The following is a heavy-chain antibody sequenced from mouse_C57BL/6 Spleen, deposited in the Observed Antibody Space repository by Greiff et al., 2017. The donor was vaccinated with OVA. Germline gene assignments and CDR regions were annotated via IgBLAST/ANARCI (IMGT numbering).Heavy chain of an antibody. Sequence: QVQLKESGAELVRPGASVTLSCKASGYTFTDYEMHWVKQTPVHGLEWIGAIDPETGGTAYNQKFKGKAILTADKSSSTAYMELRSLTSEDSAVYYCTREGLHFDYWGQGTTLTVSS. CDR2: IDPETGGT. CDR3: TREGLHFDY. V-gene: IGHV1-15*01. J-gene: IGHJ2*01. CDR1: GYTFTDYE.